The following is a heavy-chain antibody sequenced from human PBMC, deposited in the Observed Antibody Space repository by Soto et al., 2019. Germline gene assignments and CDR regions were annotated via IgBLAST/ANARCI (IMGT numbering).Heavy chain of an antibody. CDR3: AHRRRIGEVAYSAWFDP. J-gene: IGHJ5*02. CDR2: IYWNDDK. D-gene: IGHD4-4*01. CDR1: GFSLSTGGVG. Sequence: SGPTLVNPTQTLTLTCTFSGFSLSTGGVGVGWIRQPPGKALEWLAAIYWNDDKRYSSSLKNRLTITKDTSKNQVVLTMTNMDPVDTATYYCAHRRRIGEVAYSAWFDPWGEGALVTVS. V-gene: IGHV2-5*01.